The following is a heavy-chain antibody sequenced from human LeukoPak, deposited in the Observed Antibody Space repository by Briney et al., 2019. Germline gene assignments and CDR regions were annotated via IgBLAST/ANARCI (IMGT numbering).Heavy chain of an antibody. D-gene: IGHD6-19*01. CDR1: GGTFISYA. CDR2: IIPIFGTA. J-gene: IGHJ4*02. CDR3: ARKHSSGWTFDY. V-gene: IGHV1-69*13. Sequence: ASVKVSCKASGGTFISYAISWVRQAPGQGLEWMGGIIPIFGTANYAQKFQGRVTITADESTSTAYMELSSLRSEDTAVYYCARKHSSGWTFDYWGQGTLVTVSS.